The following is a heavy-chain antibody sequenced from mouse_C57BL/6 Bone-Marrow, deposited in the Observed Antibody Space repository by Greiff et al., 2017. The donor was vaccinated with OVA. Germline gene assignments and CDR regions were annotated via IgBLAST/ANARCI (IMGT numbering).Heavy chain of an antibody. D-gene: IGHD4-1*01. CDR2: INPNNGGT. V-gene: IGHV1-26*01. CDR1: GYTFTDYY. CDR3: AREELTGTEDFDY. Sequence: VQLKQSGPELVKPGASVKISCKASGYTFTDYYMNWVKQSHGKSLEWIGDINPNNGGTSYNQKFKGKATLTVDKSSSTAYMELRSLTSEDSAVYYCAREELTGTEDFDYWGQGTTLTVSS. J-gene: IGHJ2*01.